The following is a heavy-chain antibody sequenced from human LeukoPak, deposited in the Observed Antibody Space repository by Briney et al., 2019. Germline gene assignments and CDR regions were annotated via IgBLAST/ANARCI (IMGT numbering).Heavy chain of an antibody. Sequence: SVKVPCKASGGTFSSYAISWVRQAPGQGLEWMGGIIPIFGTANYAQKFQGRVTITADESTSTAYMELSSLRSEDTAVYYCARECERYFDWSPPPGHYGMDVWGQGTTVTVSS. CDR3: ARECERYFDWSPPPGHYGMDV. V-gene: IGHV1-69*13. CDR1: GGTFSSYA. J-gene: IGHJ6*02. CDR2: IIPIFGTA. D-gene: IGHD3-9*01.